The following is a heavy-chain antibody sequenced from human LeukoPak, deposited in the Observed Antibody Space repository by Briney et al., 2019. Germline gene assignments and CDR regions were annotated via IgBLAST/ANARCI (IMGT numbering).Heavy chain of an antibody. D-gene: IGHD6-6*01. CDR1: GGSISSYY. Sequence: SETLSLTCTGTGGSISSYYLSGMRQPPGKGRDGIGYIYYTGITNYNPSLQTGGTISVDTSKNQFSLNLNPVTAADTAVYYCARGWAARPDLGNWGQGTLVTVPS. CDR3: ARGWAARPDLGN. J-gene: IGHJ4*02. CDR2: IYYTGIT. V-gene: IGHV4-59*01.